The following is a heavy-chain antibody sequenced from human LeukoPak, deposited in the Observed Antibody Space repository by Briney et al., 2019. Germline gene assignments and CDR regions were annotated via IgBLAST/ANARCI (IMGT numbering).Heavy chain of an antibody. J-gene: IGHJ4*02. CDR2: IDPSDSYT. V-gene: IGHV5-10-1*01. CDR1: GYSYTNYW. D-gene: IGHD3-10*01. CDR3: ARRAGRGNWADY. Sequence: GESLRISCKGSGYSYTNYWITWVRQMPGKGLEWMGRIDPSDSYTNYSPSFQGHVTISADKSISTAYLQWSSLKASDTAMYYCARRAGRGNWADYWGQGTLVTASS.